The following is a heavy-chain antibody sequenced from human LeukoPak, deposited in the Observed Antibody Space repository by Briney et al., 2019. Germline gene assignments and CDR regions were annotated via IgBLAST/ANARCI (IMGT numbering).Heavy chain of an antibody. V-gene: IGHV3-23*01. D-gene: IGHD2-15*01. CDR1: GFTFSNDA. CDR2: ISGSGGST. J-gene: IGHJ4*02. CDR3: ARAPGYCSGGSCYDY. Sequence: GGSLRLSCAASGFTFSNDAMSWVRQAPGQGLEWVSLISGSGGSTNYADSVKGRFSISRDNSKNTVYLQMRSLRADDTALYYCARAPGYCSGGSCYDYWGQGTLVTVSS.